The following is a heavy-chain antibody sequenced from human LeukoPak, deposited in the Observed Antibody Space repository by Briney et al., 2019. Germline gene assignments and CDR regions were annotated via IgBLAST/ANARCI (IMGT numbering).Heavy chain of an antibody. Sequence: SETLSLTCTVSGYSISSGYYWGWIRPPPGKGLEWIGSIYHSGSTNYNPSLKSRVTISVDTSKNQFSLKLSSVTAADTAVYYCARGRWLRYFDYWGQGTLVTVSS. V-gene: IGHV4-38-2*02. CDR3: ARGRWLRYFDY. CDR1: GYSISSGYY. CDR2: IYHSGST. D-gene: IGHD4-23*01. J-gene: IGHJ4*02.